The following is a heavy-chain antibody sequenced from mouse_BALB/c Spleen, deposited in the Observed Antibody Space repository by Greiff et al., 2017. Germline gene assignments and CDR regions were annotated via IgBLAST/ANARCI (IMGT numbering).Heavy chain of an antibody. V-gene: IGHV1S81*02. CDR2: INPSNGRT. D-gene: IGHD1-1*01. J-gene: IGHJ3*01. CDR1: GYTFTSYW. CDR3: AREGGSSSFAY. Sequence: VQLQQPGAELVKPGASVKLSCKASGYTFTSYWMHWVKQRPGQGLEWIGEINPSNGRTNYNEKFKSKAALTVDKSSSTAYMQLSSLTSEDSAVYYCAREGGSSSFAYWGQGTLVTVSA.